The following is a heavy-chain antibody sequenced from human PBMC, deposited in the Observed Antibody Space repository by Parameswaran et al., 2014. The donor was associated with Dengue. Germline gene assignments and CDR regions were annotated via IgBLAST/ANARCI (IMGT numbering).Heavy chain of an antibody. D-gene: IGHD6-6*01. J-gene: IGHJ4*02. Sequence: WVRQAPGQGLEWMGWINTNTGNPTYAQGFTGRFVFSLDTSVSTAYLQISSLKAEDTAVYYCARDDPLFEYSSSTRNLDYWGQGTLVTVSS. CDR3: ARDDPLFEYSSSTRNLDY. V-gene: IGHV7-4-1*02. CDR2: INTNTGNP.